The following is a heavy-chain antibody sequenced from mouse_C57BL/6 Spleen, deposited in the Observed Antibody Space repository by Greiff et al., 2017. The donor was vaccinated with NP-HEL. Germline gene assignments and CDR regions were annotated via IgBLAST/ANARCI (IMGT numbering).Heavy chain of an antibody. CDR3: ARPSSGYPYAMDY. J-gene: IGHJ4*01. Sequence: VQLQQPGAELVKPGASVKMSCKASGYTFTSYWITWVKQRPGQGLEWIGDIYPGSGSTNYNEKFKSKATLTVDTSSSTAYMQRSSLTSEDSAVYYCARPSSGYPYAMDYWGQGTSVTVSS. V-gene: IGHV1-55*01. D-gene: IGHD3-2*02. CDR1: GYTFTSYW. CDR2: IYPGSGST.